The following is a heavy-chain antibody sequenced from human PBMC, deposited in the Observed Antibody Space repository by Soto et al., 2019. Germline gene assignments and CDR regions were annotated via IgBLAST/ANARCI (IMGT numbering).Heavy chain of an antibody. CDR1: GYTFTSYA. V-gene: IGHV1-3*01. D-gene: IGHD6-13*01. J-gene: IGHJ3*02. CDR2: INAGNGNT. Sequence: HVQLVQSGAEVKKPGASVKVSCKASGYTFTSYAMHWVRQAPGQRLEWMGWINAGNGNTKYSQKFQGRVTITRDTSASTAYMELSSLRSEDTAVYYCARSVSAARYAFDIWGQGTMVTVSS. CDR3: ARSVSAARYAFDI.